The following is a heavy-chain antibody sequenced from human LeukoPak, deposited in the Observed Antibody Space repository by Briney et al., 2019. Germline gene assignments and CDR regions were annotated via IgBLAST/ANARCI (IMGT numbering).Heavy chain of an antibody. J-gene: IGHJ3*02. CDR3: VREAPFGAFDI. V-gene: IGHV1-3*02. D-gene: IGHD2/OR15-2a*01. CDR2: SNAGNGNT. Sequence: GASVKVSCKASGYTFSTYAMHWVRQAPGQRGERMGWSNAGNGNTKCSQEFQGRVTITRHTSASTAYMELSSLRSEDMAVYYCVREAPFGAFDIWGQGTMVTVSS. CDR1: GYTFSTYA.